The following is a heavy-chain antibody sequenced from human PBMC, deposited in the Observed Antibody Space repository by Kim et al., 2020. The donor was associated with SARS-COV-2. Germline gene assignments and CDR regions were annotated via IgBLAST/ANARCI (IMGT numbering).Heavy chain of an antibody. D-gene: IGHD2-8*01. CDR2: ISSSSTI. CDR3: ARDSAMVYAIPYYYYYYG. CDR1: GFTFSSYS. J-gene: IGHJ6*01. V-gene: IGHV3-48*02. Sequence: GGSLRLSCAASGFTFSSYSMNWVRQAPGKGLEWVSYISSSSTIYYADSVKGRFTISRDNAKNSLYLQMNSLRDEDTAVYYCARDSAMVYAIPYYYYYYG.